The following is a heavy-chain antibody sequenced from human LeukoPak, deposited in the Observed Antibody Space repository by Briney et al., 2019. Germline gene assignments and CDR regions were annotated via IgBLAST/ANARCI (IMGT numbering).Heavy chain of an antibody. CDR1: GFTFSSYA. CDR2: ISGSGGST. J-gene: IGHJ4*02. Sequence: GALRLSCAASGFTFSSYAMSWVRQAPGKGLEWVSAISGSGGSTYYADSVKGRFTISRDNSKNTLYLQMNSLRAEDTAVYYCAKTPVKTTVTTWVDYWGQGTLVTVSS. V-gene: IGHV3-23*01. D-gene: IGHD4-17*01. CDR3: AKTPVKTTVTTWVDY.